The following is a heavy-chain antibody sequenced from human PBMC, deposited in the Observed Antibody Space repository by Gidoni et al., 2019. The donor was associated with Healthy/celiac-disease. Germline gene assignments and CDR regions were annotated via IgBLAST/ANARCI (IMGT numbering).Heavy chain of an antibody. D-gene: IGHD3-16*01. CDR2: INHSGST. CDR1: GGSCSGYY. J-gene: IGHJ4*02. V-gene: IGHV4-34*01. CDR3: ARGHRGELCL. Sequence: QLQQWGAGLLTPSETLSLTCAVYGGSCSGYYWSWIRQPSGKGLAWIGEINHSGSTNYNSSIKSRVTISVDTSKNLFSLKLSSVTSADTAVYYCARGHRGELCLWGQGTLVTVSS.